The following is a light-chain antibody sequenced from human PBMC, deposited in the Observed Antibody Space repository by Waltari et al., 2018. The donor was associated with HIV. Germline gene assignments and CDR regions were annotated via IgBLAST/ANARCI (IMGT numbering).Light chain of an antibody. Sequence: DIQLTQPPSSLPASLVAKVVITCRSSQSISTYVNWYQQKLGRAPNLLIYAASTLQSGVPSRFSGGVSGTDFTLTINGLQVEDFATYYCQQSFSRVTFGPGTKVHV. CDR2: AAS. J-gene: IGKJ3*01. CDR3: QQSFSRVT. V-gene: IGKV1-39*01. CDR1: QSISTY.